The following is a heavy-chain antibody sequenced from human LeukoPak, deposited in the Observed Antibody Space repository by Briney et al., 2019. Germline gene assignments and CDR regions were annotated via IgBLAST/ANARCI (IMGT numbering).Heavy chain of an antibody. J-gene: IGHJ5*02. CDR3: AKSGLAIVVENNWFDP. V-gene: IGHV3-48*04. Sequence: AGGSLRLSCAASGLSLSPYSMNWVRQAPGKGLEWISYISGSGNTIYYADSVKGRFTISRDNAKNSLYLQMNSLRAEDTAVYYCAKSGLAIVVENNWFDPWGQGTLVTVSS. CDR2: ISGSGNTI. CDR1: GLSLSPYS. D-gene: IGHD3-22*01.